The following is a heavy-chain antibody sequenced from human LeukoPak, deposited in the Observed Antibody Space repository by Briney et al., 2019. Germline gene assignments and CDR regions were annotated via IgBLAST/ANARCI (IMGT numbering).Heavy chain of an antibody. CDR1: GYTFTNYA. CDR2: ISGYNANT. V-gene: IGHV1-18*01. CDR3: ARAPKADTYDYSAY. J-gene: IGHJ4*02. Sequence: ASVKVSCKPSGYTFTNYAIIGVRQAPGQGLEWMGWISGYNANTNYAPRLQGRVTLTADTSTNTAYMELRSLRSDDTAVYYCARAPKADTYDYSAYWGQGTLVTVSS. D-gene: IGHD3-16*01.